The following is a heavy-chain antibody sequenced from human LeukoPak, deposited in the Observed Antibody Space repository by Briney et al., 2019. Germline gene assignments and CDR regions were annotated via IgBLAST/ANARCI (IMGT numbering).Heavy chain of an antibody. J-gene: IGHJ4*02. Sequence: SQTLSLTCAVSGGSISSGGYSCSLIRQPPGKGLEWIGYIYHSGSTYYNPSLKSRVTISVDRSKNQFSLKLSSVTAADTAVYYCARYNYDSYYFDYWGQGTLVTVSS. V-gene: IGHV4-30-2*01. CDR2: IYHSGST. D-gene: IGHD5-18*01. CDR1: GGSISSGGYS. CDR3: ARYNYDSYYFDY.